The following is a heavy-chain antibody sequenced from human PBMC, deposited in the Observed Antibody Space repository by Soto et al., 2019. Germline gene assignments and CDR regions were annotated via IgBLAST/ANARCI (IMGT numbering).Heavy chain of an antibody. CDR2: IYYSGST. J-gene: IGHJ4*02. CDR1: GGSISSSSYY. Sequence: SETLSLTCTVSGGSISSSSYYWGWIRQPPGKGLEWIGNIYYSGSTYYNPSLKSRVTISVDTSKNQFSLKLSSVTAADTAVYYCAREGGAISGSYWFDDWGQGTLVTVSS. D-gene: IGHD1-26*01. CDR3: AREGGAISGSYWFDD. V-gene: IGHV4-39*07.